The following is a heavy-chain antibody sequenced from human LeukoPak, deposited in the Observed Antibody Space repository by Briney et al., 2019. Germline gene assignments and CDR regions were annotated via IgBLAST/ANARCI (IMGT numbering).Heavy chain of an antibody. Sequence: GGSLRLSCVGSGFDFTDAWMTWVRQAPGKAPEWIGRIKSKIDGETKEYTESLKDRFTITRDDARNTMYLQMHSLKIEDTGVYYCGGEGRWFDPRGQGTLVTVSS. CDR3: GGEGRWFDP. V-gene: IGHV3-15*01. CDR1: GFDFTDAW. CDR2: IKSKIDGETK. D-gene: IGHD4-17*01. J-gene: IGHJ5*02.